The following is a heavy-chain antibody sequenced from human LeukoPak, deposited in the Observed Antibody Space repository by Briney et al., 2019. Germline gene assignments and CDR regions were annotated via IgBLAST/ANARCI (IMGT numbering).Heavy chain of an antibody. CDR3: ATVYIYGSPTSYFDY. D-gene: IGHD5-18*01. Sequence: GGSLRLSCAASGFTFSSYWMSWVRQAPGKGLEWVANIKQDGSEKYYVDSVKGRFTISRDSAKNSLYLQMNSLRAEDTSVYYCATVYIYGSPTSYFDYWGQGTLVTVSS. J-gene: IGHJ4*02. CDR1: GFTFSSYW. CDR2: IKQDGSEK. V-gene: IGHV3-7*01.